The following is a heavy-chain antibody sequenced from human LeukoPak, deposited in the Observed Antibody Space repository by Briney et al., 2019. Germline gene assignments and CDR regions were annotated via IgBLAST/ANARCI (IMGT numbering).Heavy chain of an antibody. V-gene: IGHV3-23*01. J-gene: IGHJ4*02. D-gene: IGHD3-22*01. CDR3: AKDIARTMSGSDYDSSGYYLRPLDY. CDR2: ISGSGGST. CDR1: GFTFSSYW. Sequence: SGGSLRLSCAASGFTFSSYWMSWVRQAPGKGLEWVSAISGSGGSTYYADSVKGRFTISRDNSKNTLYLQMNSLRAEDTAVYYCAKDIARTMSGSDYDSSGYYLRPLDYWGQGTLVTVSS.